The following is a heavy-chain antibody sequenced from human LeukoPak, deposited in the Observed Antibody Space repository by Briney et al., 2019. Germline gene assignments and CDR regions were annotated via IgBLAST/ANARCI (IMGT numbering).Heavy chain of an antibody. CDR3: AKDHMVRGVIIPYDY. V-gene: IGHV3-23*01. J-gene: IGHJ4*02. CDR2: ISGSGGST. CDR1: GFTFSSYA. D-gene: IGHD3-10*01. Sequence: GGSLRLSCAASGFTFSSYAMSWVRQAPGKGLEWVSAISGSGGSTYYADSVKGRFTISRDNSKNTLYLQMNSLRAEDTAVYYCAKDHMVRGVIIPYDYWGQGTLVTVSS.